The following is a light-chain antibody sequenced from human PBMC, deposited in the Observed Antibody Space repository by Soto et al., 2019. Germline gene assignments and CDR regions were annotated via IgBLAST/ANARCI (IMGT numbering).Light chain of an antibody. V-gene: IGLV2-18*02. CDR3: SSYTTSGTLV. J-gene: IGLJ3*02. CDR1: SSDGGSFNR. Sequence: QSALTQPPSVSGSPGQSVTISCAGTSSDGGSFNRVSWYQQPPGTAPRLMIYEVIYRPSGVPDRFAGSKSGNTASLTISGLQAEDEADYYCSSYTTSGTLVFGGGTKLTVL. CDR2: EVI.